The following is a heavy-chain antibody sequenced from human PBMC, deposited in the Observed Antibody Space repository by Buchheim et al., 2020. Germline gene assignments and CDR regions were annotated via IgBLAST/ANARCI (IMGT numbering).Heavy chain of an antibody. D-gene: IGHD3-10*01. CDR3: ARDAFSSGSAPSYYYYGMDV. CDR2: INSDGSST. Sequence: EVQLVESGGGLVQPGGSLRLSCAASGFTFSSYWMHWVRQAPGKGLVWVSRINSDGSSTSYADSVKGRFTISRDNAKNTLYLQMNSLRAEDTAVYYCARDAFSSGSAPSYYYYGMDVWGQGTT. CDR1: GFTFSSYW. J-gene: IGHJ6*02. V-gene: IGHV3-74*01.